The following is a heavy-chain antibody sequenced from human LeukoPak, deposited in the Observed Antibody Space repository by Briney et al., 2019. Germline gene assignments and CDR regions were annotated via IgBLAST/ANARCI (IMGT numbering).Heavy chain of an antibody. V-gene: IGHV1-46*01. CDR1: GYTFTSYY. J-gene: IGHJ4*02. Sequence: ASVKVSCKASGYTFTSYYMHWVRQAPGQGLEWMGITNPSGGSTSYAQKFQGRVTLTRDTSTSTVYMELSSLRSEDTAVYYCARRESYGHFDNWGQGTLVTVSS. D-gene: IGHD5-18*01. CDR2: TNPSGGST. CDR3: ARRESYGHFDN.